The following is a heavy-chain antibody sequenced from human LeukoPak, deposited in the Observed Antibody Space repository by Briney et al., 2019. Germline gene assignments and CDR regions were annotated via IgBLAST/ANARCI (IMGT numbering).Heavy chain of an antibody. D-gene: IGHD6-19*01. CDR1: GFTVSSNY. CDR2: IYSGGST. Sequence: PGGSLRLSCAASGFTVSSNYMSWVRQAPGKGLEWVSVIYSGGSTYYAGSVKGRFTISRDNSKNTLYLQMNSLRAEDTAVYYCARVGIAVASYYFDYWGQGTLVTVSS. CDR3: ARVGIAVASYYFDY. J-gene: IGHJ4*02. V-gene: IGHV3-66*01.